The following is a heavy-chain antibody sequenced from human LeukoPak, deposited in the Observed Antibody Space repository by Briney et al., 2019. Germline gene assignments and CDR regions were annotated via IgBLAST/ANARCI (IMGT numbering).Heavy chain of an antibody. CDR2: IYTSGST. CDR3: ARGTGSLYYYDSSGGAAFDI. D-gene: IGHD3-22*01. J-gene: IGHJ3*02. CDR1: GGSISSYY. Sequence: PSETLSLTCTVSGGSISSYYWSWIRQPAGKGLEWIGRIYTSGSTNYDPSLKSRVTMSVDTSKNQFSLKLSSVTAADTAVYYCARGTGSLYYYDSSGGAAFDIWGQGTMVTVSS. V-gene: IGHV4-4*07.